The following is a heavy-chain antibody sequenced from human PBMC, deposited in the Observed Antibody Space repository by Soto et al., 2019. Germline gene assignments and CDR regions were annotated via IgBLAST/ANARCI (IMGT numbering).Heavy chain of an antibody. D-gene: IGHD1-26*01. CDR1: GYTFTIYD. Sequence: ASLKVSCKASGYTFTIYDINWVRQATGQGLEWMGWMNPNSGNTGYAQKFQGRVTMTRNTSISTAYMELSSLRSEDTAVYYCGRGFAVGYYYGMDVWGQGTTVTVSS. CDR2: MNPNSGNT. J-gene: IGHJ6*02. CDR3: GRGFAVGYYYGMDV. V-gene: IGHV1-8*01.